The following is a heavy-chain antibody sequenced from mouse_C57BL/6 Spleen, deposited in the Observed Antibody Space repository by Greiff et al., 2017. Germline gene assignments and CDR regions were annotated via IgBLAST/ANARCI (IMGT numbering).Heavy chain of an antibody. J-gene: IGHJ4*01. V-gene: IGHV5-17*01. CDR1: GFTFSDYG. Sequence: EVHLVGSGGGLVKPGGSLKLSCAASGFTFSDYGMHWVRQAPEKGLEWVAYISSGSSTIYYADTVKGRFTISRDNAKNTLFLQMTSLRSEDTAMYYCAKTVVAPYYAMDYWGQGTSVTVSS. CDR3: AKTVVAPYYAMDY. CDR2: ISSGSSTI. D-gene: IGHD1-1*01.